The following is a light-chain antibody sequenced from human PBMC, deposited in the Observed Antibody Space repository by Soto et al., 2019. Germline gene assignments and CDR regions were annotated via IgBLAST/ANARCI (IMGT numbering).Light chain of an antibody. CDR1: QGISSY. J-gene: IGKJ1*01. V-gene: IGKV1-8*01. CDR2: AAS. CDR3: QQYYSYPPWT. Sequence: AIRMTQSPSPFSASTGDRVTITCRASQGISSYLAWYQQKPGKAPKLLIYAASTLQSGVPPRFSGSGSGTDFTLTISCLQSEDFATYYCQQYYSYPPWTVGRGTKVDIK.